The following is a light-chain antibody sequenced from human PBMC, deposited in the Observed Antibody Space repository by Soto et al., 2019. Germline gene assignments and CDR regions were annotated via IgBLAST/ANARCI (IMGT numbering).Light chain of an antibody. V-gene: IGKV3-20*01. Sequence: EIVMTQSPVTLSVSPGERATLSFRASQSVSSTFLAWYQHKPGRPPRLLIYGASSRATDIPDRFSGSGSGTDFTLTISRLEPEDFAVYYCQQYGSSPPITFGQGTRLEIK. CDR2: GAS. CDR3: QQYGSSPPIT. J-gene: IGKJ5*01. CDR1: QSVSSTF.